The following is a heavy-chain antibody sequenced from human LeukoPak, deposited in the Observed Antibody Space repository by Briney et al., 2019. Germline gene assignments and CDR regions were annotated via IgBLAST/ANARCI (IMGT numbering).Heavy chain of an antibody. Sequence: SETLSLTYAVYGGSFSSSNWWSWVRQPPGKGLEWIGEIYHSGSTNYNPSLKSRVTISVDKSKNQFSLKLSSVTAADTAVYYCARVPLLDYGDYYFDYWGQGTLVTVSS. D-gene: IGHD4-17*01. V-gene: IGHV4-4*02. CDR1: GGSFSSSNW. CDR2: IYHSGST. J-gene: IGHJ4*02. CDR3: ARVPLLDYGDYYFDY.